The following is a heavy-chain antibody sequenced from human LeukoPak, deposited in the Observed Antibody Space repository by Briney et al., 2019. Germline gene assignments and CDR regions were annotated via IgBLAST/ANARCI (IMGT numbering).Heavy chain of an antibody. CDR1: GYTFTSYG. Sequence: ASVKVSCKASGYTFTSYGISWVRQAPGQGLEWMGWISAYNGNTNYAQKLQGRVTMTTDTSTSTAYMELRSLRSDDTAVYYCASMYSSGWYADYWGQGTLVTVSS. CDR3: ASMYSSGWYADY. J-gene: IGHJ4*02. CDR2: ISAYNGNT. V-gene: IGHV1-18*01. D-gene: IGHD6-19*01.